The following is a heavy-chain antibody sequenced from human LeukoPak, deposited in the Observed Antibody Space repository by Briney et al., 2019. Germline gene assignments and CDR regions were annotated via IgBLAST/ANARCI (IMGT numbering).Heavy chain of an antibody. V-gene: IGHV3-21*01. Sequence: TGGSLRLSCAASGFTFSSYSMNWVRQAPGKGLEWVSSISSSSYIYYADSVKGRFTISRDNAKNSLYLQMNSLRAEDTAVYYCARATNMVRGDYYFDYWGQGTLVTVSS. CDR3: ARATNMVRGDYYFDY. J-gene: IGHJ4*02. CDR2: ISSSSYI. CDR1: GFTFSSYS. D-gene: IGHD3-10*01.